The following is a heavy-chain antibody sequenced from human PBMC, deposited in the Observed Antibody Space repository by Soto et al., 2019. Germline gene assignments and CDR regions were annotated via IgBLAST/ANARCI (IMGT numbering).Heavy chain of an antibody. Sequence: SETLSLTCTVSGGSISSGDYYWSWIRQPPGKGLEWIGYIYYSGSTYYNPSLKSRVTISVDTSKNQFSLKLSSVTAADTAVYYCARARQEYLGHFDYWGQGTLVTVSS. D-gene: IGHD2-2*02. V-gene: IGHV4-30-4*01. J-gene: IGHJ4*02. CDR2: IYYSGST. CDR1: GGSISSGDYY. CDR3: ARARQEYLGHFDY.